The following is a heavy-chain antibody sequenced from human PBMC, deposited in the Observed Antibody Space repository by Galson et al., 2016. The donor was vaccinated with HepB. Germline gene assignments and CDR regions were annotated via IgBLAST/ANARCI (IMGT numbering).Heavy chain of an antibody. Sequence: SVKVSCKASGYTFISYYVHWVRQAPRQGLEWMGVINPHGESTRYAQKLQGRVTVTRDTSTKTVYMELSSLRSEDTAVYYCARVTGTGGYCDYWGQGTLVTVSS. J-gene: IGHJ4*02. CDR1: GYTFISYY. CDR3: ARVTGTGGYCDY. CDR2: INPHGEST. V-gene: IGHV1-46*04. D-gene: IGHD3-9*01.